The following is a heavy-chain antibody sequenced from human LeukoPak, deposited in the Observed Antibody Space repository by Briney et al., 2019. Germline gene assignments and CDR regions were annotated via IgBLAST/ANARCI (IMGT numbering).Heavy chain of an antibody. CDR3: ARGAARMVEMGTMISFAY. V-gene: IGHV3-30*02. D-gene: IGHD5-24*01. J-gene: IGHJ4*02. Sequence: GGTLRLSCAVSGFTFSSYGMTWVRQAPGKGLEWVAFIRYDGSNKYYADSVKGRFTISRDNSKNTLYLQMGSLRAEDMAVYYCARGAARMVEMGTMISFAYWGQGTLVTVSS. CDR1: GFTFSSYG. CDR2: IRYDGSNK.